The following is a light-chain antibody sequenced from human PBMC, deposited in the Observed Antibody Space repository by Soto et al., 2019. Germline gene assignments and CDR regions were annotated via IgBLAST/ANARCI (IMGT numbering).Light chain of an antibody. CDR3: MQGTHWPPVT. V-gene: IGKV2-30*01. J-gene: IGKJ2*01. Sequence: DVVMTQSPLSLTVTLGQPASISCRSSQSLVYNDGNTYLNWFQQRPGQSPRRLIYKVSNRDSGVPDRFSGSGSGTDFTLKISRVEAEDVGVYYCMQGTHWPPVTFGQGTKLEIK. CDR1: QSLVYNDGNTY. CDR2: KVS.